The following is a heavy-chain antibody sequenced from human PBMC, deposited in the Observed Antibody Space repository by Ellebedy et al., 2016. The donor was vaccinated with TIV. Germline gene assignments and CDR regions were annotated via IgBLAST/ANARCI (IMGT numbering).Heavy chain of an antibody. CDR2: IIDSCSTK. V-gene: IGHV3-23*01. CDR3: AKSMFYYFYAMDV. D-gene: IGHD3-22*01. J-gene: IGHJ6*01. Sequence: PGGSLTLSCAASAFSFRTYAMTWVRQAPGKGLEWVATIIDSCSTKNYADSVKGRFTISRDNAEKMVYLQMNSLRSDETAVYFCAKSMFYYFYAMDVWGQGTTVTVSS. CDR1: AFSFRTYA.